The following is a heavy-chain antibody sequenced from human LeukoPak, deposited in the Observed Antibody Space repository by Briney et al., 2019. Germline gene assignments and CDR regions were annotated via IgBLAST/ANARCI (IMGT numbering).Heavy chain of an antibody. CDR1: GGSTRNYY. D-gene: IGHD3-10*01. V-gene: IGHV4-59*08. CDR2: IHHSGHS. Sequence: AETLSLTCTVSGGSTRNYYWTWLRQPPGKGVEGIGFIHHSGHSDNNPSLKSRVSILLDTPKNQLSLKLVSVTAADTAVYYCARIDRGIINLYYYSYHMDVWGKGITVTVSS. J-gene: IGHJ6*03. CDR3: ARIDRGIINLYYYSYHMDV.